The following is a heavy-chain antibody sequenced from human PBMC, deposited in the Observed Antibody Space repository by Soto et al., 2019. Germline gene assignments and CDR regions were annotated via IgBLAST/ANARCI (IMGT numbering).Heavy chain of an antibody. CDR3: ASDRDAFPFGYFDY. D-gene: IGHD3-10*01. Sequence: PGGSLRLSCAASGFTFSSYAMHWVRQAPGKGLEWVAVISYDGSNKYYADSVKGRFTISRDNSKNTLYLQMNSLRAEDTAVYYCASDRDAFPFGYFDYCGQGTLGSVSS. V-gene: IGHV3-30-3*01. CDR1: GFTFSSYA. J-gene: IGHJ4*02. CDR2: ISYDGSNK.